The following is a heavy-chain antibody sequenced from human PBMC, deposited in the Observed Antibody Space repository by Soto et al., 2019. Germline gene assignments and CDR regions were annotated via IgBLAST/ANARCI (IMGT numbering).Heavy chain of an antibody. CDR2: IWYDGSNK. D-gene: IGHD3-3*01. CDR1: GLTFSSYG. CDR3: ARGWSGYYRSGGGAFDI. J-gene: IGHJ3*02. V-gene: IGHV3-33*01. Sequence: PGGSLRLSCAASGLTFSSYGMHWVRQAPGKGLEWVAVIWYDGSNKYYADSVKGRFTISRDNSKNTLYLQMNSLRAEDTAVYYCARGWSGYYRSGGGAFDIWGQGTMVTVSS.